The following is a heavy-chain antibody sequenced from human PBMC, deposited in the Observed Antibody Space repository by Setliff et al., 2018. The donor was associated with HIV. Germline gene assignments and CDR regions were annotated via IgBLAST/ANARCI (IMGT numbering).Heavy chain of an antibody. CDR1: GGSVSRSDYY. D-gene: IGHD3-3*01. CDR3: AGRLQFLEFLHGVGGLDV. CDR2: VHISGSV. Sequence: PSETLSLTCTVSGGSVSRSDYYWSWIRQPAGGGLEWIGRVHISGSVNYNPSLRSRVSISIDTSKNQCSLKLTSVTAADTAVYYCAGRLQFLEFLHGVGGLDVWGQGTTVTVSS. J-gene: IGHJ6*02. V-gene: IGHV4-61*02.